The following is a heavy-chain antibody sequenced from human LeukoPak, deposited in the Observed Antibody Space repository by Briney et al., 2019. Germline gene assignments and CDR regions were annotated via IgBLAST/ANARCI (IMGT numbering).Heavy chain of an antibody. CDR2: ISSSGSTI. CDR3: ARENNRYCSGGSCYYLDY. J-gene: IGHJ4*02. D-gene: IGHD2-15*01. CDR1: GFTFSSYE. V-gene: IGHV3-48*03. Sequence: PGGSLRLSCAASGFTFSSYEMNWVRQAPGKGLEWVSYISSSGSTIYYADSVKGRFTISRDNAKNSLYLQMNSLRAEDTAVYYCARENNRYCSGGSCYYLDYWGQGTLVTVSS.